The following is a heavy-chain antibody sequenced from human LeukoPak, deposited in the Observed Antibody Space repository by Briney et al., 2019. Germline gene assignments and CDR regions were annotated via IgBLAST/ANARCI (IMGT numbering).Heavy chain of an antibody. D-gene: IGHD3-9*01. CDR3: ARVRKRYFDWSNWFDP. V-gene: IGHV1-2*02. CDR2: INPNSGGT. CDR1: GYTFTGYY. Sequence: ASVKVSCKASGYTFTGYYMHWVRQAPGQGLEWMGWINPNSGGTNYAQKFQGRVTMTRDTSSSTAYMELSRLRSDDTAVYYCARVRKRYFDWSNWFDPWGQGTLVTVSS. J-gene: IGHJ5*02.